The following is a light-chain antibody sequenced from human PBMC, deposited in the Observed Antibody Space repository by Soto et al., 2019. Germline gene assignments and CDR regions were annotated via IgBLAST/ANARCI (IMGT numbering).Light chain of an antibody. V-gene: IGKV3-15*01. Sequence: EIVMTESPATVSVSPGERSTLSCRASQSISSNLAWYQRKPGQAPRLLIYAASARATGIPATFSGSRSGTEFTLTISSLQSEDYAVYYCQQYNNWPRTFGQGTKVDIK. CDR3: QQYNNWPRT. J-gene: IGKJ1*01. CDR1: QSISSN. CDR2: AAS.